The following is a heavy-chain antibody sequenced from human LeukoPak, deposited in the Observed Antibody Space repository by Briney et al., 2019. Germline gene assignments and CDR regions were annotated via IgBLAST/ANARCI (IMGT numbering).Heavy chain of an antibody. D-gene: IGHD1-26*01. CDR3: ARDTPTYFDY. Sequence: SETLSLTCTVSGVSFSSYYWTWIRQPAGKGLEWIGRIFSSGNTNYNPSLESRVTISVDTSRNQFSLKLSSVTAADTAVYYCARDTPTYFDYWGQGTLVTVSS. CDR2: IFSSGNT. J-gene: IGHJ4*02. V-gene: IGHV4-4*07. CDR1: GVSFSSYY.